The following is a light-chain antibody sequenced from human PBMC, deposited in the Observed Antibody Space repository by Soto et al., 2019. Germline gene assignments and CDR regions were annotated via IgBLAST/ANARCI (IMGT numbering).Light chain of an antibody. CDR2: GDT. CDR3: QSYDTRLRGSLDV. V-gene: IGLV1-40*01. Sequence: QSVLTQPPSVSGAPGQRVTISCTGSSSNIGAGYDVHWYQQLPGTAPKLLVYGDTKRPSGVPDRFSASKSGTSASLAITGLQAEDDADYYGQSYDTRLRGSLDVFGTGTKLTVL. J-gene: IGLJ1*01. CDR1: SSNIGAGYD.